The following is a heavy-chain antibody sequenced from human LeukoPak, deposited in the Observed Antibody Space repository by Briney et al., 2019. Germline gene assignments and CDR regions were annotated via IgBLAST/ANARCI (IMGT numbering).Heavy chain of an antibody. Sequence: GESLKISCKGSGYSFTNNWIAWVRQMPGKGLEWVGIIYPGDSDTKYGPSLQGQVTISADKSISVAYLQWSSLKASDTAMYYCARVAGVSVSGLNYFDYWGQGTLVTVSS. CDR2: IYPGDSDT. CDR1: GYSFTNNW. J-gene: IGHJ4*02. D-gene: IGHD3-10*01. V-gene: IGHV5-51*01. CDR3: ARVAGVSVSGLNYFDY.